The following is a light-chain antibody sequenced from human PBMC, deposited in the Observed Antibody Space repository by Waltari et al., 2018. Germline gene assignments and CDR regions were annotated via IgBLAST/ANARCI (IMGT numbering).Light chain of an antibody. CDR2: LGS. CDR1: QILLHANGNTD. J-gene: IGKJ4*01. CDR3: MQALQTPLT. V-gene: IGKV2-28*01. Sequence: DIVMTQSPLSLPVTPGQPASISCRSSQILLHANGNTDLDWFRQKPGQSPQLLISLGSNRASGVPDRFSGSGSGTDFTLKISRVEAEDVGVYYCMQALQTPLTVGGGTKVEI.